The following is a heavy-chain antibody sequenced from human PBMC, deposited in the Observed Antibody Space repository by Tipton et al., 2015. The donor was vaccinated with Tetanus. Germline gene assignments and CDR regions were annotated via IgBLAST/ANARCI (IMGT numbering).Heavy chain of an antibody. CDR3: ARDQGGGRVVRLNWFDP. CDR2: IYYSGST. Sequence: TLSLTCTVSGASFSSGDYYWSWIRKPPGKDLEWIGYIYYSGSTFYNPSLQSRLSMSVDTSKNQFSLKLNSVTAADTATYYCARDQGGGRVVRLNWFDPWGPGILVTVSS. J-gene: IGHJ5*02. D-gene: IGHD6-6*01. CDR1: GASFSSGDYY. V-gene: IGHV4-30-4*01.